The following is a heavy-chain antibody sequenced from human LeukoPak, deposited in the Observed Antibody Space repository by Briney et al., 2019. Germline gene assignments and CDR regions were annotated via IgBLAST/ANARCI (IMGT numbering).Heavy chain of an antibody. V-gene: IGHV3-7*03. Sequence: PGGSLRLSCAASGFTFSNYWMTWVRQAPGKGREWVANIKQEGSEESYVDSVKGRFTISRDNAKNSLYVQMSSLRAEDTAVYYCARGPQQPPYHYYGMDVWGQGTTVTVSS. CDR1: GFTFSNYW. D-gene: IGHD6-13*01. CDR3: ARGPQQPPYHYYGMDV. J-gene: IGHJ6*02. CDR2: IKQEGSEE.